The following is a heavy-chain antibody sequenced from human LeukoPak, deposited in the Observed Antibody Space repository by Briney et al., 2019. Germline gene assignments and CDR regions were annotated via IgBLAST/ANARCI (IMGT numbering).Heavy chain of an antibody. Sequence: PSETLSLPCAVYGWSFSGYYWSWIRQPPGKGLEWIGEINHSGSTNYNPSLKSRVTISVDTSKNQFSLKLSSVTAADTAVYYCARSNSHSDYWGQGTLVTVSS. CDR3: ARSNSHSDY. J-gene: IGHJ4*02. CDR2: INHSGST. D-gene: IGHD4-23*01. V-gene: IGHV4-34*01. CDR1: GWSFSGYY.